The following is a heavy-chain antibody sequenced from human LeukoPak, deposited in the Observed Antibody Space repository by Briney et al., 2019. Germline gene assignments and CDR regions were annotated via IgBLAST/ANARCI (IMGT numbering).Heavy chain of an antibody. Sequence: GGSLRLSCAASGFTFSRYSMNWVRQAPGKGLEWVSSISISSNYIYYPDSLKGRFTISRDNAKNSLYLQMNSLRAEDTAAYYCAKFAQRYCSGGSCHPFDYWGQGTLVTVSS. CDR3: AKFAQRYCSGGSCHPFDY. V-gene: IGHV3-21*03. D-gene: IGHD2-15*01. J-gene: IGHJ4*02. CDR2: ISISSNYI. CDR1: GFTFSRYS.